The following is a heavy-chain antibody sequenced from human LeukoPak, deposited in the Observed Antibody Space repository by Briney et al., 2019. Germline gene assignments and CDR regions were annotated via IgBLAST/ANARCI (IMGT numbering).Heavy chain of an antibody. CDR2: IYASGTT. Sequence: MASETLSLTCIVSPGSISTGSYFWSWIRQPAGKGLEWIGRIYASGTTHYNPSLKSRVTISVDTSKDQFSLHLTSVTAADTAVYYCARVGGSYYKIDYWGQGTLVTVSS. CDR1: PGSISTGSYF. V-gene: IGHV4-61*02. D-gene: IGHD1-26*01. J-gene: IGHJ4*02. CDR3: ARVGGSYYKIDY.